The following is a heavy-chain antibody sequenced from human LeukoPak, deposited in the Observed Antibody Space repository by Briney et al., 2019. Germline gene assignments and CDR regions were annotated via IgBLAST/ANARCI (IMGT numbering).Heavy chain of an antibody. D-gene: IGHD1-1*01. CDR3: ARDDGKYNTDY. J-gene: IGHJ4*02. CDR2: INPSGGST. Sequence: ASVKVSCKASGYTFTSYYMHWVRQAPGQGLEWMGIINPSGGSTSYAQKFQGRVTMTRDTSISTAYMELTRLTSDDTAVYYCARDDGKYNTDYWGQGTLVTVSS. CDR1: GYTFTSYY. V-gene: IGHV1-46*01.